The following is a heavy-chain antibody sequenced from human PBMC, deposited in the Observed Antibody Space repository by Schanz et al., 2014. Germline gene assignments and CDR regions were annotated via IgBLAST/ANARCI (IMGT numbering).Heavy chain of an antibody. CDR1: GGSMDTHY. Sequence: QVQLQESGPGLVKPSETLSLMCTVSGGSMDTHYWGWIRQPPGKGLEWIAFIYSSGIANYNPSLEGGVTISVATSKNHFSLGLPSVTAADTATYYCARRVVPATMGLYFDLWGQGTLVTVSS. CDR2: IYSSGIA. CDR3: ARRVVPATMGLYFDL. J-gene: IGHJ4*02. D-gene: IGHD2-21*01. V-gene: IGHV4-59*08.